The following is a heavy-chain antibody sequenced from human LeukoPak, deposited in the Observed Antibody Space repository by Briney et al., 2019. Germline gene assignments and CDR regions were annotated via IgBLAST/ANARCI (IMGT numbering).Heavy chain of an antibody. D-gene: IGHD3-10*01. V-gene: IGHV4-39*01. CDR2: IYYSGST. CDR3: ARGLEDYYGSGRDPDAFDI. CDR1: GGSISSSSYY. Sequence: PSETLSLTCTVSGGSISSSSYYWGWIRQPPGKGLEWIGSIYYSGSTYYNPSLKSRVTISVDTSKNQFSLKLSSVTVADTAVYYCARGLEDYYGSGRDPDAFDIWGQGTMVTVSS. J-gene: IGHJ3*02.